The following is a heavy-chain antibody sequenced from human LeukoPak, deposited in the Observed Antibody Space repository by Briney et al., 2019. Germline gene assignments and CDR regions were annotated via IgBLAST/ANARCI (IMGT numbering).Heavy chain of an antibody. V-gene: IGHV3-30*18. CDR1: GFTFSSYG. CDR3: AKDPHPYSSCWPIIYYFDY. Sequence: GRSLRLSCAASGFTFSSYGMHWVRQAPGKGLEWVAVISNDGSNKYYADSVKGRFTISRDNSKNTLYLQTNSLRAEDTAVYYCAKDPHPYSSCWPIIYYFDYWGQGTLVTVSS. CDR2: ISNDGSNK. J-gene: IGHJ4*02. D-gene: IGHD6-13*01.